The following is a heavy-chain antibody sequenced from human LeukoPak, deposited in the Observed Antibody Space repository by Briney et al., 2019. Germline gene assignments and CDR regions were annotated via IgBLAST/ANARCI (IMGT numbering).Heavy chain of an antibody. CDR3: ARGSYFDY. Sequence: ASVKVSCKASGYTFTSYDISWVRQAPGQGLEWMGWISTNNGDTNYAQRFQGGVTMTTDTSTTTAYMELRSLRSDDTAIYYCARGSYFDYWGQGTLVTVSS. J-gene: IGHJ4*02. V-gene: IGHV1-18*01. CDR2: ISTNNGDT. CDR1: GYTFTSYD.